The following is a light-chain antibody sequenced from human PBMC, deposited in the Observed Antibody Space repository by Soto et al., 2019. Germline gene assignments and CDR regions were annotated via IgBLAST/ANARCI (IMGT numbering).Light chain of an antibody. V-gene: IGLV2-23*01. Sequence: QSALTQPASVSGSPGQSITISCSGTSSNIGGYNVVSWYQQHPGKAPKVIVYEGIQRPSGVSDRFSGSTSGSTASLTISGLQAEDEAEYYCCSYVGATTYVFGSGTKLTVL. CDR3: CSYVGATTYV. CDR2: EGI. J-gene: IGLJ1*01. CDR1: SSNIGGYNV.